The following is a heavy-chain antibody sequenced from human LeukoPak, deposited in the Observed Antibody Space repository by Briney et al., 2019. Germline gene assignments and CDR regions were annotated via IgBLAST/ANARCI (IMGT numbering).Heavy chain of an antibody. CDR1: GGAINSGANY. V-gene: IGHV4-30-2*01. D-gene: IGHD4-11*01. CDR2: VDHSGST. CDR3: ARNPSPTAQGDY. J-gene: IGHJ4*02. Sequence: SETLSLTCSVSGGAINSGANYWNWIRQPPGKGLEWIGSVDHSGSTYYKSSLKSRVTISVDKSKNQFSLKLSSVTAADTAVYYCARNPSPTAQGDYWGQGTLVTVSS.